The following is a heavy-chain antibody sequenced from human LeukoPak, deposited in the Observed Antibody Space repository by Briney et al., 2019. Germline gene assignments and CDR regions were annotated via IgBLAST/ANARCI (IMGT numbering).Heavy chain of an antibody. CDR1: GYTFTSYY. V-gene: IGHV7-4-1*02. CDR2: INTNTGNP. Sequence: RASVKVSCKASGYTFTSYYMHWVRQAPGQGLEWMGWINTNTGNPTYAQGFTGRFIFSLDTSVSTAYLQISSLKAEDTAVYYCARTPFPHCSSTGCDSDSRGQGTLVTVSS. J-gene: IGHJ4*02. CDR3: ARTPFPHCSSTGCDSDS. D-gene: IGHD2-2*01.